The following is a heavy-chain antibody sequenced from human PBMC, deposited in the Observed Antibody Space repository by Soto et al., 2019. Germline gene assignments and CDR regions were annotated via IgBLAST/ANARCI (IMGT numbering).Heavy chain of an antibody. CDR1: GGSISSYY. CDR2: IYHSGST. V-gene: IGHV4-59*04. J-gene: IGHJ4*02. CDR3: ARGHLPGGNSFYFDY. D-gene: IGHD4-4*01. Sequence: SETLSLTCTVSGGSISSYYWSWIRQPPGKGLEWIGYIYHSGSTYYNPSLKSRVTISVDTSENQFSLNLSSVTAADTADYYCARGHLPGGNSFYFDYWGQGSRVTVSS.